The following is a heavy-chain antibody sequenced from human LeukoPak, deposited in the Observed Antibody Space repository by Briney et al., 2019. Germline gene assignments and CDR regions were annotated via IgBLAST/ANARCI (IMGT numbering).Heavy chain of an antibody. CDR1: GYSISSGYY. CDR2: IYHSGST. J-gene: IGHJ4*02. D-gene: IGHD6-6*01. CDR3: ASGAALVDY. V-gene: IGHV4-38-2*02. Sequence: SETLSLTCTVSGYSISSGYYWGWIRQPPGKGLEWIGSIYHSGSTYYNPSLKSRVTISVDTSKNQFSLKLSSVTAAGTAVYYCASGAALVDYWGQGTLVTVSS.